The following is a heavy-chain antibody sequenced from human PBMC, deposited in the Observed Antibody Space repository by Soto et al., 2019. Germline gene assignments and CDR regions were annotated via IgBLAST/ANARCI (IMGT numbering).Heavy chain of an antibody. CDR1: GFTFSSYA. CDR2: ISGSGGST. V-gene: IGHV3-23*01. D-gene: IGHD3-22*01. Sequence: PGGSLRLSCAASGFTFSSYAMSWVRQAPGKGLEWVSAISGSGGSTYYADSVKGRFTISRDNSKNTLYLQMNSLRAEDTAVYYCASPYYYDSSGYSPYFDYWGQGTLVTVSS. J-gene: IGHJ4*02. CDR3: ASPYYYDSSGYSPYFDY.